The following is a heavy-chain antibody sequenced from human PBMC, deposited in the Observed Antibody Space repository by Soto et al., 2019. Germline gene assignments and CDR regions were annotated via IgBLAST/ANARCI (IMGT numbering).Heavy chain of an antibody. CDR1: GGSFSPNY. J-gene: IGHJ5*02. Sequence: PSETLSLTCTVSGGSFSPNYWSWIRQPPGKGLEWVGYIYFDGTTRHNPSLKSRVTISVDTSKNQFSLKLSSVTAADTAVYYCARLAEYSSRPGYDPWGQGTLVTVSS. CDR3: ARLAEYSSRPGYDP. V-gene: IGHV4-4*08. CDR2: IYFDGTT. D-gene: IGHD6-6*01.